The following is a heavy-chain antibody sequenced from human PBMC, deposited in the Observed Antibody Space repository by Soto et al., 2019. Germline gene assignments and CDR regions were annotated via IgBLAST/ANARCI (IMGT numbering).Heavy chain of an antibody. D-gene: IGHD6-13*01. Sequence: GSLRLSCAASGFTFSSYAISWVRQAPGKGLEWVSAISGSGRSTYYADSVKGRFTISRDNSKNTLYLQMNSLRAEDTAVYYYAKEQKDSSTWSELNYWGQGTLVTVSS. CDR2: ISGSGRST. CDR1: GFTFSSYA. V-gene: IGHV3-23*01. CDR3: AKEQKDSSTWSELNY. J-gene: IGHJ4*02.